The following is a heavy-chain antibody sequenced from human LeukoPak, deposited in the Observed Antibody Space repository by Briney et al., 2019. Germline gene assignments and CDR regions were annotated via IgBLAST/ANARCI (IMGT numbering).Heavy chain of an antibody. CDR3: AKVLRGTGNWFDP. D-gene: IGHD3-16*01. Sequence: PSQTLSLTCTVSGGSISSGGYYWSWIRQYPGKGLEWIGSIYYSGSTYYNPSLKSRPSISVDTSNNQFSLNLSSVTAADTAVYYCAKVLRGTGNWFDPWGQGTLVTVSS. CDR2: IYYSGST. J-gene: IGHJ5*02. V-gene: IGHV4-31*03. CDR1: GGSISSGGYY.